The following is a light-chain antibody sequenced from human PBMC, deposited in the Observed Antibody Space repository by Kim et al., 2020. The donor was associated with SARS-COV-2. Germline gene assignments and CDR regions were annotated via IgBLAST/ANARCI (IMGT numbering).Light chain of an antibody. V-gene: IGKV1-9*01. Sequence: DIQLTQSPSFLSASVGDRVTITCRASQGVSSYLAWYQQKPGEAPKLLISAASSLQSGVPSRFGGSGSATDFTLTISSLQPEDFATYYCQQLHSYPRTFGGGTKVEIK. CDR2: AAS. CDR1: QGVSSY. CDR3: QQLHSYPRT. J-gene: IGKJ4*01.